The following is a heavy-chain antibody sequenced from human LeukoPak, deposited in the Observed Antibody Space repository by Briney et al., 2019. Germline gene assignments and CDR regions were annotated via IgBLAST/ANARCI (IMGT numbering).Heavy chain of an antibody. CDR1: GGSISSSNW. CDR3: ARARSGKWGFDY. V-gene: IGHV4-4*02. Sequence: KTSETLSLTCAVSGGSISSSNWWSWVRQPPGKGLEWIGEINHSGSINYNPSLKSRVTISVDTSKNQFSLKLGSVTAADTAVYYCARARSGKWGFDYWGQGTLVTVSS. CDR2: INHSGSI. D-gene: IGHD1-26*01. J-gene: IGHJ4*02.